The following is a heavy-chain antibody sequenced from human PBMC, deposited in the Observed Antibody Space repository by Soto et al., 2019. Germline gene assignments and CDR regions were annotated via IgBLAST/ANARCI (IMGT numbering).Heavy chain of an antibody. Sequence: EVQLLESGGGLVQPGGSLRLSCAASGFTFSNYGMNWVRQAPGKGLEWVSGISGRGDDTHYADSVKGRFTISRDSSKKTLYLKMNSLRAEDTAVYYCTKQSPYSNSWYGVDYWGQGTLVTVSS. CDR2: ISGRGDDT. J-gene: IGHJ4*02. CDR1: GFTFSNYG. V-gene: IGHV3-23*01. CDR3: TKQSPYSNSWYGVDY. D-gene: IGHD6-13*01.